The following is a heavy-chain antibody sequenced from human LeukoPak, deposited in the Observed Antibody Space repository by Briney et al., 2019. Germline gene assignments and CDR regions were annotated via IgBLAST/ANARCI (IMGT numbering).Heavy chain of an antibody. D-gene: IGHD5-24*01. CDR2: IYYSGST. V-gene: IGHV4-59*08. Sequence: TPSETLSLTCTVSGGSISSYYWSWIRQPPGKGLEWIGYIYYSGSTNYNPSLKSRVTISVDTSKNQFSLKLSSVTAADTAMYYCARQPTSRDGYNWFDPWGQGTLVTVSS. CDR3: ARQPTSRDGYNWFDP. CDR1: GGSISSYY. J-gene: IGHJ5*02.